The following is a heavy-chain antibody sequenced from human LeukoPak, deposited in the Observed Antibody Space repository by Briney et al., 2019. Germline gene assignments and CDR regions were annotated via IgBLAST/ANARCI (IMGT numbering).Heavy chain of an antibody. CDR3: ARRPYCGGDCYPFDY. J-gene: IGHJ4*02. D-gene: IGHD2-21*01. V-gene: IGHV4-34*01. Sequence: SETLSLTCAVYGGSFSGYYWSWIRQPPGKGLEWIGEINHSGSTSYNPSLKSRVTISVDTSKNQFSLKLNSVTAADTAVYYCARRPYCGGDCYPFDYWGQGTLVTVSS. CDR2: INHSGST. CDR1: GGSFSGYY.